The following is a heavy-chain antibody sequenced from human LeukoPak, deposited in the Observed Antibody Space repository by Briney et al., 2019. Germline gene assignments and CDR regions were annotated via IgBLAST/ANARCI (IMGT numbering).Heavy chain of an antibody. Sequence: SETLSLTCAVYGGSFSGYYWSWIRQPPGKGLEWIGEINHSGSTNYNPSLKSRVTISVDTSKNQFSLKLSSVTAADTAVYYRARGSNYYYDSSGYYAQGAEYFQHWGQGTLVTVSS. CDR3: ARGSNYYYDSSGYYAQGAEYFQH. CDR1: GGSFSGYY. D-gene: IGHD3-22*01. V-gene: IGHV4-34*01. CDR2: INHSGST. J-gene: IGHJ1*01.